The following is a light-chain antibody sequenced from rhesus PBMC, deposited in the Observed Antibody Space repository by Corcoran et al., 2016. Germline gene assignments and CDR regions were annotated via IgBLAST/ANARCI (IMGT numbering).Light chain of an antibody. J-gene: IGKJ3*01. CDR2: YAF. Sequence: DIQMTQSPSSLSASVGDTVTTTCRVSQGTINYLAWYQQKPGKASKPLIYYAFNLESGVPSRFSGSGSGTDLTHTISSRRPEDFAAYCCQQHNTCPFTFGPGTKLDIK. CDR3: QQHNTCPFT. CDR1: QGTINY. V-gene: IGKV1S14*01.